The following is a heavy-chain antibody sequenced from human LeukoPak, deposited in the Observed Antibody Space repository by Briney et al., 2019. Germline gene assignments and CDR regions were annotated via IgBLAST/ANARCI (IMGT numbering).Heavy chain of an antibody. Sequence: GGSLRLSCSASGFPFSSYAMHWVRQAPGKGLEYVSAISDSGGSTYYADSVKGRFTISRDNSKNTLYLQMGSLRAEDMAVYYCARAYCGGDCHLTLWGQGTLVTVSS. V-gene: IGHV3-64*02. J-gene: IGHJ4*02. CDR2: ISDSGGST. CDR3: ARAYCGGDCHLTL. CDR1: GFPFSSYA. D-gene: IGHD2-21*02.